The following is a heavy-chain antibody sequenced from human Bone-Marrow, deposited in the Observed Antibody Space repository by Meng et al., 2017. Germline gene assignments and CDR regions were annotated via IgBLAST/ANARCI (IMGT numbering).Heavy chain of an antibody. CDR3: ARDQGLWAGIAVAGYWYFDL. D-gene: IGHD6-19*01. V-gene: IGHV4-39*07. CDR1: GGSISSSSYY. Sequence: ESLKISCTVSGGSISSSSYYWGWIRQPPGKGLEWIGSIYYSGSTYYNPSLKSRVTISVDTSKNQFSLKLSSVTAADTAVYYCARDQGLWAGIAVAGYWYFDLWGRGTLVTVSS. CDR2: IYYSGST. J-gene: IGHJ2*01.